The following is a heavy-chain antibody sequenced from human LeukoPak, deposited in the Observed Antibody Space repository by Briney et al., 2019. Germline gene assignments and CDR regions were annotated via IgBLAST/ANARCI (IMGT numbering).Heavy chain of an antibody. Sequence: SVKVSCKASGGTFSSYAISWVRQAPGQGLEWMGGIIPIFGTANYAQKFQGRVTITADESTSTAYMELSSLRSEDTAVYYCARVYDSNVGYFDYWGQGTLVGVCS. J-gene: IGHJ4*02. V-gene: IGHV1-69*13. CDR2: IIPIFGTA. CDR3: ARVYDSNVGYFDY. D-gene: IGHD3-22*01. CDR1: GGTFSSYA.